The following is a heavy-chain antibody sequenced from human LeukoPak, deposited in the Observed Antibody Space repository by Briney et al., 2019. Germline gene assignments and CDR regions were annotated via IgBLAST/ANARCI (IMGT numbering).Heavy chain of an antibody. V-gene: IGHV4-59*01. CDR1: GASISSYY. CDR2: IYYSGSI. D-gene: IGHD3-22*01. J-gene: IGHJ4*02. CDR3: ARENPSGYYNRPIDY. Sequence: PSETLSLTCTVSGASISSYYWSWIRQPPGKGLEWIGDIYYSGSIKYNPSLKGRVTMSVDTSKNQFSLKLSSATAADTAIYYCARENPSGYYNRPIDYWGQGTLVTVSS.